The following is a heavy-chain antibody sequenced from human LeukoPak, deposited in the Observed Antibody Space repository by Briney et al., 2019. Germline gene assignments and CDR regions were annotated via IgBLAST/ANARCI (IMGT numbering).Heavy chain of an antibody. V-gene: IGHV3-23*01. Sequence: GGSLRLSCAASGFTFSNYAMSWVRQAPGKGLEWVSAISGSGGSTYYADSVKGRFTISRDNSKNTLYLQMNSLRAEDTAVYYCAKSPGYSSSWYSDYWGQGTLVIVSS. CDR3: AKSPGYSSSWYSDY. J-gene: IGHJ4*02. CDR2: ISGSGGST. CDR1: GFTFSNYA. D-gene: IGHD6-13*01.